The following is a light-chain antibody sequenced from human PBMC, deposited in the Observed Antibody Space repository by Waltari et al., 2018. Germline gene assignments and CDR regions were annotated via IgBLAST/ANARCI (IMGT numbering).Light chain of an antibody. CDR2: KGT. CDR1: SGSVSSTSY. CDR3: SMYMGSGIWV. V-gene: IGLV8-61*01. Sequence: QTVVTQEPSLSVSPGETVTLPCALSSGSVSSTSYPTWYQQTPGQPPRPLVYKGTSPSSGVPDRFSASSLGNTAALTVTGAQAEDESDYYCSMYMGSGIWVFGGGTKLTVL. J-gene: IGLJ3*02.